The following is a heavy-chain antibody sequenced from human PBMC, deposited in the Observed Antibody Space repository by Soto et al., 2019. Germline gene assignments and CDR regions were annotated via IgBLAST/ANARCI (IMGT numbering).Heavy chain of an antibody. CDR1: GGSISSNY. V-gene: IGHV4-59*01. Sequence: SETLSLTCTVSGGSISSNYWTWIRQPPGKGLEWTGYVYNSGSTNYNPSPKSRVPISEDTSKSQFSLKVNSMTAADTAVYYCARYRREAVAGYTLDNWGQGILVTAPQ. D-gene: IGHD6-13*01. CDR3: ARYRREAVAGYTLDN. J-gene: IGHJ4*02. CDR2: VYNSGST.